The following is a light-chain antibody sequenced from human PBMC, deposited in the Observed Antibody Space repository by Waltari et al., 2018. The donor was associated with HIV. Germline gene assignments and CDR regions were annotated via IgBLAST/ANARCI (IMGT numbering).Light chain of an antibody. Sequence: DIQMTQSPPTLSASVGDRVTHTCRASQTISGWLVWYQQKPGKAPKPLIYQASTLDTEVPSRFRDSRSGTEFTLTISRLQPDDFATSYCQQYKSYPYTFGQGTKLEIK. V-gene: IGKV1-5*03. CDR3: QQYKSYPYT. J-gene: IGKJ2*01. CDR1: QTISGW. CDR2: QAS.